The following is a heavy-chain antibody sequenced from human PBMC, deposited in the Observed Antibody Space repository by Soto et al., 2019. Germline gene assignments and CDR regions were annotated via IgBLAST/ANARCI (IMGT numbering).Heavy chain of an antibody. Sequence: EVQLVESGGGLVKPGGSLRLSCAASGFTFSNAWMSWVRQAPGKGLEWVGRIKSKTDGGTTDYAAPVKGRFTISRDDSKNTLYLQMNSLKTEDTAVYYCTTGPTSRGKYGMDVWGQGTTVTVSS. CDR3: TTGPTSRGKYGMDV. CDR1: GFTFSNAW. J-gene: IGHJ6*02. CDR2: IKSKTDGGTT. V-gene: IGHV3-15*01.